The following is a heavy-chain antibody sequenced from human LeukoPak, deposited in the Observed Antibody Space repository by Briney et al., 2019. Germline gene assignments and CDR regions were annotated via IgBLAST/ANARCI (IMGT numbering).Heavy chain of an antibody. D-gene: IGHD3-10*01. CDR1: GYTFTNNW. Sequence: ASVKVSCKTSGYTFTNNWMHWVRQAPGQGLEWVGEINPTGTSALYAQNFQGRVTLTRDMSTTTDYMELRSLTSEDTAVYYCARDHSVGDIAWWFDPWGQGTLVSVSS. CDR3: ARDHSVGDIAWWFDP. J-gene: IGHJ5*02. V-gene: IGHV1-46*01. CDR2: INPTGTSA.